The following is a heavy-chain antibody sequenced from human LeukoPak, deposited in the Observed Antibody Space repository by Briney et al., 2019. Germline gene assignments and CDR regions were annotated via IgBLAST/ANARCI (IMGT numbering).Heavy chain of an antibody. CDR1: GFSFSNYA. V-gene: IGHV3-23*01. CDR3: AREMYSGMYNDAFDI. J-gene: IGHJ3*02. CDR2: ISGSGGST. D-gene: IGHD1-26*01. Sequence: GGSLRLSCVPSGFSFSNYAMSWVRQAPGKGLEWVSSISGSGGSTHYADSVKGRFTISRDKTKNTLYLQMNNLRAEDTAMYYCAREMYSGMYNDAFDIWGQGTKVTVSS.